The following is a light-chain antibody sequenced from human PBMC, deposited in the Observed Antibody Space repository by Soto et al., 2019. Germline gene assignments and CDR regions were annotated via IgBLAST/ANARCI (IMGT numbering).Light chain of an antibody. Sequence: EIVLTQSPGTLSLSPGERATLSCRASQSVRNTYLAWYQQKPGQTPRLLIYGASSRATGIPDRFSGSGSGTDFTLTISRLEPEDFAVYYCQQYGSSITFGQGKRLEIK. CDR1: QSVRNTY. V-gene: IGKV3-20*01. CDR3: QQYGSSIT. CDR2: GAS. J-gene: IGKJ5*01.